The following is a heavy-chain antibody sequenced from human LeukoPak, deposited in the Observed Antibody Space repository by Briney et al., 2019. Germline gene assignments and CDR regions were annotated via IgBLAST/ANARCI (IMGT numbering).Heavy chain of an antibody. CDR2: IYYSGST. J-gene: IGHJ6*02. CDR3: ARHEGSTHGDLYYYYYGMDV. V-gene: IGHV4-59*08. D-gene: IGHD3-10*01. Sequence: SETLSLTCTVSGGSISSYYWSWIRRPPGKGLEWIGYIYYSGSTNYNPSLKSRVTISVDTSKNQFSLKLSSVTAADTAVYYCARHEGSTHGDLYYYYYGMDVWGQGTTVTVSS. CDR1: GGSISSYY.